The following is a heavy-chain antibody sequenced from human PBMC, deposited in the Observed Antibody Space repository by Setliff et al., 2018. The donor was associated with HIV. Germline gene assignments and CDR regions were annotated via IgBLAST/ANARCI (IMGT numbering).Heavy chain of an antibody. V-gene: IGHV1-69*13. CDR3: ARDDHYYDMGSIYSDWYFDV. CDR2: IIPMFGST. Sequence: GASVTVSCKASGGTFRKYSISWVRQAPGQGLEWVGGIIPMFGSTTYAQKFYGRVTITADESTDTVEMELTSLTSEDTAMYYCARDDHYYDMGSIYSDWYFDVWGPATQVTVSS. CDR1: GGTFRKYS. D-gene: IGHD3-22*01. J-gene: IGHJ2*01.